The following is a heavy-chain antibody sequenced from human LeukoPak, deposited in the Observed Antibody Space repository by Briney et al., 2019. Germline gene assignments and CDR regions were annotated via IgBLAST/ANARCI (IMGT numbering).Heavy chain of an antibody. CDR3: ARVRWLHAYYSYYYMDD. CDR1: DDSINTYY. J-gene: IGHJ6*03. CDR2: IYHSGST. V-gene: IGHV4-59*01. Sequence: SETLCLTCTVSDDSINTYYWSWIRQPPGKGLEWIGYIYHSGSTNYNPSLRSRVTISIDTSKSQLSLNLNSVTAADTAVYFCARVRWLHAYYSYYYMDDWGRGTTVTVSS. D-gene: IGHD3-22*01.